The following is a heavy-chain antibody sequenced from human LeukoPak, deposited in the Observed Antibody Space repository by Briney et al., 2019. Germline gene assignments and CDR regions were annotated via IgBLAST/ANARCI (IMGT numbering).Heavy chain of an antibody. CDR3: ARGALRYFDWLKKDYYYMDV. V-gene: IGHV4-59*01. CDR1: GGSISSYY. J-gene: IGHJ6*03. Sequence: SETLSLTCTVSGGSISSYYWSWIRQPPGKGLEWIGSIYYSGSTDYNPSLKSRVTISLDTSKIQFSLRLSSVTAADTAVYYCARGALRYFDWLKKDYYYMDVWGKGTTVTISS. D-gene: IGHD3-9*01. CDR2: IYYSGST.